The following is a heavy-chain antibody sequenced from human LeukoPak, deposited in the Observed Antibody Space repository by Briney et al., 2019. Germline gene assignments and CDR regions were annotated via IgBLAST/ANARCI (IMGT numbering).Heavy chain of an antibody. D-gene: IGHD6-13*01. CDR3: ARDLGAAPGIFFDF. CDR2: ISAYNGNT. Sequence: GASVKVSCKPSGYTFTSFGVSWVRQAPGQGLEWMGWISAYNGNTNYAQILRGRVTMTADTSTSTAYMELRSLRSDDTAVYYCARDLGAAPGIFFDFWGQGTLVTVSS. V-gene: IGHV1-18*01. CDR1: GYTFTSFG. J-gene: IGHJ4*02.